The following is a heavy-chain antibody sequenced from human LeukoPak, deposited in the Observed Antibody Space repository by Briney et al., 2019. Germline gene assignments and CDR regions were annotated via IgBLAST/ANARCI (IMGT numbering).Heavy chain of an antibody. CDR2: ISSSSSYI. V-gene: IGHV3-21*01. Sequence: PGGSLRLSCAASGFTFSSYSMNWVRQAPGKGLEWVSSISSSSSYIYYADSVKGRFTISRDNAKNSLYLQMNSLRAEDTAVYYCTRPRIAVAGVNNWFDPWGQGTLVTVSS. D-gene: IGHD6-19*01. CDR1: GFTFSSYS. J-gene: IGHJ5*02. CDR3: TRPRIAVAGVNNWFDP.